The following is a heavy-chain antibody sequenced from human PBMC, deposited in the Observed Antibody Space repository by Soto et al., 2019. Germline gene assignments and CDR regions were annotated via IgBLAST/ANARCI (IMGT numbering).Heavy chain of an antibody. CDR3: AKPAEIAVAGTWFDP. V-gene: IGHV3-30*18. Sequence: VGSLRLSCAASGFTFSSYGMHWVRQAPGKGLEWVAVISYDGSNKYYADSVKGRFTISRDNSKNTLYLQMNSLRAEDTAVYYCAKPAEIAVAGTWFDPWGQGTLVTVSS. CDR1: GFTFSSYG. D-gene: IGHD6-19*01. CDR2: ISYDGSNK. J-gene: IGHJ5*02.